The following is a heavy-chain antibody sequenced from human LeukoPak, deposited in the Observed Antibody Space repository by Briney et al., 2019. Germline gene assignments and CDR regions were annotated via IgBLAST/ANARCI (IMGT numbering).Heavy chain of an antibody. J-gene: IGHJ4*02. D-gene: IGHD1-1*01. Sequence: GGPLRLSCAASGFTLSTASMNWVRQAPGKGLEWISYIHRSDNTIYYADSVKGRFTISRDSAKNSLYLQMNSLRAEDTAVYLCADNLSRWGQGTLVTVSS. CDR2: IHRSDNTI. CDR1: GFTLSTAS. CDR3: ADNLSR. V-gene: IGHV3-48*04.